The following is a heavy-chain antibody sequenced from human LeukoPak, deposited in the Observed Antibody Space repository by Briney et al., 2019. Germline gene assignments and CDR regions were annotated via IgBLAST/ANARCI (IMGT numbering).Heavy chain of an antibody. CDR3: ARRIAVAGPLVV. CDR1: GFTFSSYA. J-gene: IGHJ3*01. Sequence: GSLRLSCAASGFTFSSYAMSWVRQPPGKGLEWIGEINHSGSTNYNPSLKSRVTISVDTSKNQFSLKLSSVTAADTAVYYCARRIAVAGPLVVWGQGTMVTVSS. CDR2: INHSGST. D-gene: IGHD6-19*01. V-gene: IGHV4-34*01.